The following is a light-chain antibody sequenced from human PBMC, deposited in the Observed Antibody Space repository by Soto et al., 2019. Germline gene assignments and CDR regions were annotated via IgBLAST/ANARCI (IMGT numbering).Light chain of an antibody. CDR1: QSVSSSY. J-gene: IGKJ3*01. Sequence: EIVLTQSPGTLSVSPGERATLSCRASQSVSSSYLAWYQQKPGQAPRLLIYGASSRATGIPDRFSGSGSGTDFPLTISRLEPEDFAVYYCQQYGGSPFTFGPGTKVDIK. CDR2: GAS. CDR3: QQYGGSPFT. V-gene: IGKV3-20*01.